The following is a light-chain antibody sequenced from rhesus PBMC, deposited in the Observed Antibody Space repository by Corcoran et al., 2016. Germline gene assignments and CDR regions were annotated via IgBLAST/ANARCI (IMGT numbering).Light chain of an antibody. CDR2: SAS. Sequence: DIQMTQSPSSLSASVGDTVTITCWASQDIGSDLNWFQQKPGKAPNLLICSASSLESGVPSRFSGRGSGTEFTLTISSLQTEDFAAYYCLQHDVYPFTFGPGTKLDIK. CDR3: LQHDVYPFT. J-gene: IGKJ3*01. CDR1: QDIGSD. V-gene: IGKV1-28*01.